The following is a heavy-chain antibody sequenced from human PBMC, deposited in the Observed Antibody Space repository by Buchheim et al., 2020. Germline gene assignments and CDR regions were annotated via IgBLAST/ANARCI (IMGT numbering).Heavy chain of an antibody. CDR3: ARVKWELPSLYYYYGMDV. CDR1: GYTFTGYY. Sequence: QVQLVQSGAEVKKPGASVKVSCKASGYTFTGYYMHWVRQAPGQGLEWMGWMNPNSGNTGYAQKFQGRVTMTRNTSISTAYMELSSLRSEDTAVYYCARVKWELPSLYYYYGMDVWGQGTT. D-gene: IGHD1-26*01. V-gene: IGHV1-8*02. J-gene: IGHJ6*02. CDR2: MNPNSGNT.